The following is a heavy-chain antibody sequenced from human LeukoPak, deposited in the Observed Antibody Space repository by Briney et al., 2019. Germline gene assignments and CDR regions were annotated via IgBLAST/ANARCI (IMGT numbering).Heavy chain of an antibody. CDR2: IFPADSDT. CDR1: GSSFTNYW. V-gene: IGHV5-51*01. D-gene: IGHD3-22*01. Sequence: GESLKISCKGSGSSFTNYWIGWVRQMPGKGLEWMGIIFPADSDTRYSPSFQGQVTISADKSISTAYLQWSSLKASDTAMYYCARHRYYDTSGYSSYWYFDLWGRGTLVTVSS. CDR3: ARHRYYDTSGYSSYWYFDL. J-gene: IGHJ2*01.